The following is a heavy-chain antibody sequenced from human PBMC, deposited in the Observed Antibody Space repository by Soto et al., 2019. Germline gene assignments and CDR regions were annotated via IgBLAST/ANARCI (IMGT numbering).Heavy chain of an antibody. Sequence: PGGSLRLSCAASGFTFSSYAMHWVRQAPGKGLEWVAVISYDGSNKYYADSVKGRFTISRDNSKNTLYLQMNSLRAEDTAVYYSARDRVAAAEGPFDYWGQGTLVTVSS. CDR2: ISYDGSNK. V-gene: IGHV3-30-3*01. CDR3: ARDRVAAAEGPFDY. D-gene: IGHD6-13*01. CDR1: GFTFSSYA. J-gene: IGHJ4*02.